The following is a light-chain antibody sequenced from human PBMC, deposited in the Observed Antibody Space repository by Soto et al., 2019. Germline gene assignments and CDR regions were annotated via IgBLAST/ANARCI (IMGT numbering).Light chain of an antibody. CDR3: QVWDSSSDHPV. CDR2: YDS. Sequence: SYELTQPPSVSVAPGKTARITCGGNNIGSKSVYWYQQKPGQAPVLVIYYDSDRPSGIPERFSGSNSGNTATLTISRVEAGDEADYYCQVWDSSSDHPVFGGGTKVTVL. V-gene: IGLV3-21*04. CDR1: NIGSKS. J-gene: IGLJ3*02.